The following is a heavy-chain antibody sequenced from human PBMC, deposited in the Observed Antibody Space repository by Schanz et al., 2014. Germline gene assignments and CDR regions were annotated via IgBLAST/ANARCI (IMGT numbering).Heavy chain of an antibody. CDR2: IISILGIP. CDR1: GYTFTSHG. J-gene: IGHJ4*02. CDR3: ASSGAGYSSSWDFDY. Sequence: QVQLVQSGAEVKKPGASVKVSCKASGYTFTSHGISWVRQAPGQGLEWMGRIISILGIPNYAQKFQGRVTFTADKSTFTAYMDVSSLRSEDTAVYYCASSGAGYSSSWDFDYWGQGTLVTVSS. V-gene: IGHV1-69*04. D-gene: IGHD6-13*01.